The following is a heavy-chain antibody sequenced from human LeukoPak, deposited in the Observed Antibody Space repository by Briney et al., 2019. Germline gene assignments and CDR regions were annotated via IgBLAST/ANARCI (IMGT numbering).Heavy chain of an antibody. V-gene: IGHV1-69*04. CDR1: GGTLSCYA. CDR3: ARVPNSGYAGGDY. J-gene: IGHJ4*02. D-gene: IGHD5-12*01. Sequence: SVKVSCKASGGTLSCYAISWVRQAPGQGLEWMGRIIPILGIANYAQKFQGRVTITADKSTSTAYMELSSLRSEDTAVYYCARVPNSGYAGGDYWGQGTLVTVSS. CDR2: IIPILGIA.